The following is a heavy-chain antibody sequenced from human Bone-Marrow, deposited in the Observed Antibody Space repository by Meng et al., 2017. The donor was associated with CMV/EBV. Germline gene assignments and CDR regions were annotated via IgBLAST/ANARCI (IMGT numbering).Heavy chain of an antibody. Sequence: GGSLRLSCAASGFTFSSNAMSWVRQAPGKGMEWVSAISGSGGSTYYADSVKGRFSISRDNSKNTLYLQMNSLRAEDTAVYYCADGGNGIDYWGQGTLVTVSS. D-gene: IGHD4-23*01. CDR1: GFTFSSNA. CDR2: ISGSGGST. CDR3: ADGGNGIDY. J-gene: IGHJ4*02. V-gene: IGHV3-23*01.